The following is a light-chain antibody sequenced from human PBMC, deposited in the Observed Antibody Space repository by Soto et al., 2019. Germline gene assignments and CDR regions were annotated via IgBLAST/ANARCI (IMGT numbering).Light chain of an antibody. CDR3: QQYGSSPIT. J-gene: IGKJ5*01. V-gene: IGKV3-20*01. CDR1: QSVSSN. Sequence: EIVLTQSPATLSSFPGDRVTLSCRASQSVSSNLAWYQQKPGQAPRLLIYDASSRATGIPDRFSGSGSGTDFTLTISRLEPEDFAVYYCQQYGSSPITFGQGTRLEI. CDR2: DAS.